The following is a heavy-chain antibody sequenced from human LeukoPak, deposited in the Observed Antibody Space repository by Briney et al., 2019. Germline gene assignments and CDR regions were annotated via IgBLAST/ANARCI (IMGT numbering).Heavy chain of an antibody. D-gene: IGHD2-2*02. CDR1: GGSINNYY. Sequence: PSETLSLTCTVSGGSINNYYWIWIRQPPGRGLEWIGYIHYSGSTNYKLSLKSRVTISVDTSKKQFSLKLNSVTAADTAVYYCANYCSSSSCHTRRAFDIWGQGTMVTVSS. J-gene: IGHJ3*02. V-gene: IGHV4-59*01. CDR2: IHYSGST. CDR3: ANYCSSSSCHTRRAFDI.